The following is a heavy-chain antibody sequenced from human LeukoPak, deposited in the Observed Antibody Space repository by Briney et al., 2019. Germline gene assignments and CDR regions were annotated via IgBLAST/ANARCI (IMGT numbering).Heavy chain of an antibody. J-gene: IGHJ4*02. D-gene: IGHD3-16*02. V-gene: IGHV4-34*01. CDR2: INHSGST. Sequence: PSETLSLTCAVYGGSFSGYYWSWIRQPPGKGLEWIGEINHSGSTNYNPSLKSRVTISVDTSKSQFPLKLSSVTAADTAVYYCARGEFRNDYVWGSYRYTLDFDYWGQGTLVTVSS. CDR3: ARGEFRNDYVWGSYRYTLDFDY. CDR1: GGSFSGYY.